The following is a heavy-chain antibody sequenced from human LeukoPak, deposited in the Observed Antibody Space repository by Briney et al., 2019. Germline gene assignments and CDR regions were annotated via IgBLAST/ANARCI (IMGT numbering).Heavy chain of an antibody. V-gene: IGHV3-21*01. J-gene: IGHJ6*02. CDR1: GFTFSSYS. CDR3: ARELLPQGHYYYGMDV. Sequence: GGSLRLSCAASGFTFSSYSMNWVRQAPGKGLEWVSSISSSSSYIYYADSVKGRFTISRDNSKNTPYLQMNSLRAEDTAVYYCARELLPQGHYYYGMDVWGQGTTVTVSS. CDR2: ISSSSSYI.